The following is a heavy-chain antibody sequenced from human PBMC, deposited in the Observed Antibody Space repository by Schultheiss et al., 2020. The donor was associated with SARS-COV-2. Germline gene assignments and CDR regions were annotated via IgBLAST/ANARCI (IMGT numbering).Heavy chain of an antibody. J-gene: IGHJ4*02. D-gene: IGHD3-10*01. V-gene: IGHV4-59*01. CDR2: IHYSGST. CDR3: ARDQAGSLDY. CDR1: GGSISSYY. Sequence: SQTLSLTCTVSGGSISSYYWSWIRQPPGKGLEWIGYIHYSGSTNYNPSHKSRVTISVDTSKNQFSLKLSSVTAADTAVYYCARDQAGSLDYWGQGTLVNVSS.